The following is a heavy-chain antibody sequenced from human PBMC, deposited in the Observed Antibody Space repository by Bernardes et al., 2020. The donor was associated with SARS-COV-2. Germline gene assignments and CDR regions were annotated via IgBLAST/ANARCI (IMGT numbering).Heavy chain of an antibody. CDR1: GYNFTDYY. CDR2: VNPKSGGA. V-gene: IGHV1-2*02. D-gene: IGHD1-26*01. J-gene: IGHJ4*02. CDR3: AKDRARGAGSYPFDF. Sequence: ASVKVSCKTSGYNFTDYYMHWVRQAPGQGLEWLGWVNPKSGGADYAQNFQGRVTVTRDTSVNTTYMELTRLRSDDTAIYYCAKDRARGAGSYPFDFWGQGTLVTVSS.